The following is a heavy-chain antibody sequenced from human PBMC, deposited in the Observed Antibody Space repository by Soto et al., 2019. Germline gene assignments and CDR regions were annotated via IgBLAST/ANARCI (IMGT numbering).Heavy chain of an antibody. CDR2: INAGNGNT. CDR3: ARASENYDSSGYYYGRHYFDY. D-gene: IGHD3-22*01. CDR1: GYTFTSYA. Sequence: ASVKVSCKASGYTFTSYAMHWVRQAPGQRLEWMGWINAGNGNTKYSQKFQGRVTITRDTSASTAYMELSSLRSEDTAVYYCARASENYDSSGYYYGRHYFDYWGQGTLVTVSS. V-gene: IGHV1-3*01. J-gene: IGHJ4*02.